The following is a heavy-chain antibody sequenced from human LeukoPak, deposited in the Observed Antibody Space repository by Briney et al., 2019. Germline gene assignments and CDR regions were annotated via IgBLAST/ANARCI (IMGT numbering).Heavy chain of an antibody. CDR1: GDSISNYY. CDR2: IYNSGNT. CDR3: ARTVHYSSGWSPIYYFDY. Sequence: SLETPSLTCNVSGDSISNYYWSWIRQPPGKGLEWIGNIYNSGNTNYNPSLKSRVTISEDTSKNQFSLKLSSVTAADTAVYYCARTVHYSSGWSPIYYFDYWGQGTLVTVSS. J-gene: IGHJ4*02. D-gene: IGHD6-19*01. V-gene: IGHV4-59*01.